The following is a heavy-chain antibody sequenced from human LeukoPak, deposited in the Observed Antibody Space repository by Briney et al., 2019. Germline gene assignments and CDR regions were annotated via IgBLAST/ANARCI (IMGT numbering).Heavy chain of an antibody. CDR1: GFTFSSFW. Sequence: GGSLRLSCAASGFTFSSFWMHWVRQAPGKGLVWVSRIDSDGSTITYADSVKGRFTISRDNAKNTLYLQMNSLRAEDTALYYCAKAYGSGSIAPGYFDYWGQGTLVTVSS. J-gene: IGHJ4*02. D-gene: IGHD3-10*01. CDR3: AKAYGSGSIAPGYFDY. V-gene: IGHV3-74*01. CDR2: IDSDGSTI.